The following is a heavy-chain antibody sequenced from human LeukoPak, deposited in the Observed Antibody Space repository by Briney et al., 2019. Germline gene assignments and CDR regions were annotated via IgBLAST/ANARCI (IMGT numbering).Heavy chain of an antibody. CDR3: AAEDYYRDAFDI. Sequence: GSLRLSCAASGFTFSSYAMHWVRQAPGKGLEWVAVISYDGSNKYYADSVKGRFTISRDNSKNTLYLQMNSLRAEDTAVYYCAAEDYYRDAFDIWGQGTMVTVSS. D-gene: IGHD3-22*01. CDR2: ISYDGSNK. CDR1: GFTFSSYA. V-gene: IGHV3-30-3*01. J-gene: IGHJ3*02.